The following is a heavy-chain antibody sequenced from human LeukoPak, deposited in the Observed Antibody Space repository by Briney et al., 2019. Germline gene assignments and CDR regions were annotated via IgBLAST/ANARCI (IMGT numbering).Heavy chain of an antibody. J-gene: IGHJ4*02. CDR3: AKKRTGYSYGEAYFNY. D-gene: IGHD5-18*01. Sequence: PGGYLSLSCAASGFTFSSYAMSWVRQAPGKGLEWLSAISGSGGSTYYADSVKGRFTISTDNSKNTPYLQINSLRAEDTAVYYCAKKRTGYSYGEAYFNYWGQGTLVTVSS. CDR1: GFTFSSYA. V-gene: IGHV3-23*01. CDR2: ISGSGGST.